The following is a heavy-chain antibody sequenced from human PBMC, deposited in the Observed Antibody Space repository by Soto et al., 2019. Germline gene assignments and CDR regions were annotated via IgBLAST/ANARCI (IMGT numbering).Heavy chain of an antibody. CDR3: ARDISILYSSSWYLAKYYFDY. CDR1: GYTFTSYA. V-gene: IGHV1-3*01. CDR2: INAGNGNT. D-gene: IGHD6-13*01. Sequence: ASVKVSCKDSGYTFTSYAMHWVRQAPGQRLEWMGWINAGNGNTKYSQKFQGRVTITRDTSASTAYMELSSLRSEDTAVYYCARDISILYSSSWYLAKYYFDYWGQGTLVTVSS. J-gene: IGHJ4*02.